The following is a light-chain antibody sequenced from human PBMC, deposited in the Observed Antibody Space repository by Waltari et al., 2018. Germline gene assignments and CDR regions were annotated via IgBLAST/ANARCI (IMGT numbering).Light chain of an antibody. V-gene: IGKV3-15*01. CDR2: RAA. J-gene: IGKJ5*01. CDR1: QNLYDN. Sequence: EVVMTQSPATLSVSPGERATLSCRASQNLYDNLAWYQQKAGQAPRLLIYRAATRATGIPAMFSGSVSGADFTLTISSVQSEDCAFYYCQQYNTWPPITFGRGTRLEIK. CDR3: QQYNTWPPIT.